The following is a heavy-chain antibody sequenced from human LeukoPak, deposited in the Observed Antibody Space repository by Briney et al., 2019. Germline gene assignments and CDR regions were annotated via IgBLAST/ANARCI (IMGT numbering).Heavy chain of an antibody. V-gene: IGHV1-24*01. J-gene: IGHJ5*02. CDR2: FDPEDGET. CDR1: GYTLTELS. Sequence: ASVTVSFMVSGYTLTELSMHWLRQAPGKGLEGMGRFDPEDGETIYAQKFQGRVTMTEDTSTDTAYMELSSLRSEDTAVYYCATPRLRWNFPWVRRRNWFDPWGQGTLVTVSS. D-gene: IGHD4-23*01. CDR3: ATPRLRWNFPWVRRRNWFDP.